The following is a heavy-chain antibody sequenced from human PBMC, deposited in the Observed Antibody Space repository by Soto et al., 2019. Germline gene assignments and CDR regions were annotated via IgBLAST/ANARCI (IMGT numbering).Heavy chain of an antibody. CDR1: GFTFSSYG. CDR2: ISYDGSNK. D-gene: IGHD4-17*01. J-gene: IGHJ4*02. V-gene: IGHV3-30*18. Sequence: QVQLVESGGGVVQPGRSLRLSCAASGFTFSSYGMHWVRQAPGKGLEWVAVISYDGSNKYYADSVKGRFTISRDNSKNTLYLQMNSLRAEDTAVYYCAKDRGTTVVTSFHFDYWGQGTLVTVSS. CDR3: AKDRGTTVVTSFHFDY.